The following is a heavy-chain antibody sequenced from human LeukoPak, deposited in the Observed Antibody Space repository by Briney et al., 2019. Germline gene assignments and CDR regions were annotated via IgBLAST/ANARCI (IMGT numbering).Heavy chain of an antibody. CDR1: GGSISSGAYY. CDR2: IYYSGSI. J-gene: IGHJ4*02. CDR3: ARDLSGEGYYFDY. Sequence: PSQTLSLTCTVSGGSISSGAYYWSWLRQHPGKGLEWVGYIYYSGSIYYNPSLKSRLTISIDTSNNQFSLKLSSVTAADTAVYYCARDLSGEGYYFDYWGQGTLVTVSS. V-gene: IGHV4-31*03. D-gene: IGHD6-19*01.